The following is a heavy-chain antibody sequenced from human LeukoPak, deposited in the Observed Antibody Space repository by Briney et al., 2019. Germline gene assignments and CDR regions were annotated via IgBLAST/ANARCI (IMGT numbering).Heavy chain of an antibody. CDR2: IASKTHGGTT. CDR1: GGSISSYY. Sequence: PSETLSLTCTVSGGSISSYYWSWVRQAPGKGLEWVGRIASKTHGGTTVYVAPVQGRFTISRDDSRNTLYLQMNSLKTEDTAVYYCITDPAGVTTVTSPNYYFDYWGQGTLVTVSS. D-gene: IGHD4-17*01. CDR3: ITDPAGVTTVTSPNYYFDY. V-gene: IGHV3-15*04. J-gene: IGHJ4*02.